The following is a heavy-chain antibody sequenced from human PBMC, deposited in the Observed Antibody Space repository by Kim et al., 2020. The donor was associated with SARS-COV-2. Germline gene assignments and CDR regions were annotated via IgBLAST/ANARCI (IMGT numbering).Heavy chain of an antibody. J-gene: IGHJ4*02. CDR2: ISWNSGSI. V-gene: IGHV3-9*01. CDR3: AKDRGFGGYSYGFDN. D-gene: IGHD5-18*01. CDR1: GFTFDDYA. Sequence: GGSLRLSCAASGFTFDDYAMHWVRQAPGKGLEWVSGISWNSGSIGYADSVKGRFTISRDNAKNSLYLQMNSLRAEDTALYYCAKDRGFGGYSYGFDNWGQGSLVTVSS.